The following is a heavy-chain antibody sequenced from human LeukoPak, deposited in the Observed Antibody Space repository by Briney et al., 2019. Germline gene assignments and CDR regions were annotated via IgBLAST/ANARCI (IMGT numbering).Heavy chain of an antibody. CDR3: AKPDYGDYINYFDY. CDR2: IKQDGSEK. D-gene: IGHD4-17*01. V-gene: IGHV3-7*03. CDR1: GSTFSSYW. J-gene: IGHJ4*02. Sequence: PGGSLRLSCAASGSTFSSYWMSWVRQAPGKGLEWVANIKQDGSEKYYVDSVKGRFTISRDNAKNSLYLQMNSLRAEDTAVYYCAKPDYGDYINYFDYWGQGTLVTVSS.